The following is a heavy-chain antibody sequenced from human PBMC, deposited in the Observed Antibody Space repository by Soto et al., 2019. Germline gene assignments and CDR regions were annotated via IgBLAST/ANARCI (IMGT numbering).Heavy chain of an antibody. D-gene: IGHD4-17*01. CDR3: ARVPDPLDYGDSPYYYGMHV. CDR2: IYYSGST. V-gene: IGHV4-31*03. CDR1: GGSISSGGYY. Sequence: QVQLQESGPGLVKPSQTLSLTCTVSGGSISSGGYYWSWIRQHPGKGLEWIGYIYYSGSTYYNPSLKGRVTISVATSKNHFSLKLRSVTAADTAVYYCARVPDPLDYGDSPYYYGMHVWGQGPTVTVSS. J-gene: IGHJ6*02.